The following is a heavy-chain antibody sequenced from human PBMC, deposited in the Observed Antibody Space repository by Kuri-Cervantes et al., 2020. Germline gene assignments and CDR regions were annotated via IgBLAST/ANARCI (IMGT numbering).Heavy chain of an antibody. Sequence: GGSLRLSCAASGFTFSSYSMNWVRQAPGKGLEWVAVISYDGSNKYYADSVKGRFTISRDNSKNTLYLQMNSLRAENTAVYYCARDILKLGNPYYYYYGMDVWGQGTTVTVSS. J-gene: IGHJ6*02. CDR1: GFTFSSYS. V-gene: IGHV3-30*03. CDR2: ISYDGSNK. CDR3: ARDILKLGNPYYYYYGMDV. D-gene: IGHD7-27*01.